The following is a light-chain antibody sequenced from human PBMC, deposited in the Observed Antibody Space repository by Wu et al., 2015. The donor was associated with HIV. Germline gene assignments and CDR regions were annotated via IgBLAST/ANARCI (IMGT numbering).Light chain of an antibody. Sequence: EIQMTQAPSSLSASVGDRVTITCRASQGITNYLAWYQQKPGKVPKVLIYAASTLQSGAPSRFSGSGSGTDFTLTISSLQPEDVATYYCQKYNTAPWTFGQGTKVEMK. V-gene: IGKV1-27*01. CDR1: QGITNY. CDR2: AAS. J-gene: IGKJ1*01. CDR3: QKYNTAPWT.